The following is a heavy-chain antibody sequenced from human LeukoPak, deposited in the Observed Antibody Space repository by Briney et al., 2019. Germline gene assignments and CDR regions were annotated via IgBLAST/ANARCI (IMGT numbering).Heavy chain of an antibody. CDR2: INPNSGGT. D-gene: IGHD3-3*01. J-gene: IGHJ4*02. CDR1: GYTFTGYY. Sequence: ASVKVSCKASGYTFTGYYMHWVRQAPGQGLEWMGWINPNSGGTNYAQKFQGRVTMTRDTSISTAYMELSSLRSDDTAVYYCARGEYYDFWSGSTNYFDYWGQGTLVTVSS. CDR3: ARGEYYDFWSGSTNYFDY. V-gene: IGHV1-2*02.